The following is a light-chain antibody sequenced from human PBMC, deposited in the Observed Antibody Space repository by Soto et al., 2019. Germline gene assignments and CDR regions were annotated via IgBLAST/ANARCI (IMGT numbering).Light chain of an antibody. CDR3: SSYTSSSPL. CDR2: EVS. J-gene: IGLJ2*01. Sequence: QSALTQPASGSGSPGQSITISCTGTSSDVGGYNYVSWYQQHPGKAPKLMIYEVSNRPSGVSNRFSGSKSGNTASLTISGLQAEDEADYYCSSYTSSSPLFGGGTKLTVL. V-gene: IGLV2-14*01. CDR1: SSDVGGYNY.